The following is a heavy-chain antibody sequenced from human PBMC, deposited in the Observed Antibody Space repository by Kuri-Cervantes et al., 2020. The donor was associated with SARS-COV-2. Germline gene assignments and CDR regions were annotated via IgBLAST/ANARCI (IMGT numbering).Heavy chain of an antibody. CDR2: ISVYNGNT. Sequence: ASVKVSCKASGYTFTSYGINWVRQAPGQGLEWMGWISVYNGNTNYAQKLQGRVIMTTDTSTSTAYMELRSLRSGDTAVYYCARLSLYYDFWSGYLHWGQGTLVTVSS. D-gene: IGHD3-3*01. V-gene: IGHV1-18*01. CDR3: ARLSLYYDFWSGYLH. CDR1: GYTFTSYG. J-gene: IGHJ4*02.